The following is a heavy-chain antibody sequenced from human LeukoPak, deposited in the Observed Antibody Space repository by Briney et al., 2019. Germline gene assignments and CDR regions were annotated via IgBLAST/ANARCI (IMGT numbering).Heavy chain of an antibody. J-gene: IGHJ4*02. CDR3: ARGADVSSSVIDY. CDR1: GGSISSSSYY. D-gene: IGHD6-6*01. CDR2: IYYSGST. V-gene: IGHV4-39*01. Sequence: PSETLSLTCTVSGGSISSSSYYWGWIRQPPGKGLEWIGSIYYSGSTYYNPSLKSRVTISVDTSKNQFSLKLSSVTAADTAVYYCARGADVSSSVIDYWGQGTLVTVSS.